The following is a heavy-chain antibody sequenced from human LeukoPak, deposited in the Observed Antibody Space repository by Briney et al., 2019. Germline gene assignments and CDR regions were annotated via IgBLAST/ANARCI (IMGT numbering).Heavy chain of an antibody. J-gene: IGHJ2*01. CDR2: ISSSSSYI. CDR3: ARDREMVRAWYFDL. CDR1: GFTFSSYS. Sequence: PGGSLRLSCAASGFTFSSYSMNWVRQAPGKGLEWVSSISSSSSYIYYADSVKGRFTISRDNSKNTLYLQMNSLRAEDTAVYYCARDREMVRAWYFDLWGRGTLVTVSS. D-gene: IGHD3-10*01. V-gene: IGHV3-21*01.